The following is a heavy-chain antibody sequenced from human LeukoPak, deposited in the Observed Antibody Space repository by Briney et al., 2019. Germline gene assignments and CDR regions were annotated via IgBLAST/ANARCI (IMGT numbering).Heavy chain of an antibody. CDR1: GGSISTYY. V-gene: IGHV4-59*07. J-gene: IGHJ3*02. Sequence: SDTLSLTCTVSGGSISTYYWSWIRQPPGKRLEWIGYIYYTGSTNYNPSLKSRVTISIDTSKNQFSLKLNSVTAADTAVYYCARPHYYDTSGGFDIWGQGTMVSVSS. D-gene: IGHD3-22*01. CDR3: ARPHYYDTSGGFDI. CDR2: IYYTGST.